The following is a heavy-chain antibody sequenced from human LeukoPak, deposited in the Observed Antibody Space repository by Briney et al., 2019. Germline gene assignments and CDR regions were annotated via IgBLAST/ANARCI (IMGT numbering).Heavy chain of an antibody. CDR2: ISISGGTT. V-gene: IGHV3-23*01. CDR1: GFTFSNSA. J-gene: IGHJ4*02. D-gene: IGHD1-1*01. Sequence: GGSLRLSRAASGFTFSNSAMSWVRQAPGKGLEWVSGISISGGTTYYAASVKGRFTISRDNSKNTVYLQLNSLRAEDTAVYYCAKEEVPNDYWGQGTLVTVSS. CDR3: AKEEVPNDY.